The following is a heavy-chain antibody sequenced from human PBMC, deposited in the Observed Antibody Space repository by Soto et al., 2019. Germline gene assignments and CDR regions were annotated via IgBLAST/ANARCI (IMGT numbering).Heavy chain of an antibody. J-gene: IGHJ1*01. V-gene: IGHV2-5*02. CDR2: IYWDDDK. Sequence: SGPTLVNPTQTLTLTCTFSGFSLSTSGVGVGWIRQPPGKALEWLALIYWDDDKRYSPSLKSRLTITKDTSKNQVVLTMTNMDPVDTATYYCALLTYYYDSSGYYSSAEYFQHWGQGTLVTVSS. CDR1: GFSLSTSGVG. CDR3: ALLTYYYDSSGYYSSAEYFQH. D-gene: IGHD3-22*01.